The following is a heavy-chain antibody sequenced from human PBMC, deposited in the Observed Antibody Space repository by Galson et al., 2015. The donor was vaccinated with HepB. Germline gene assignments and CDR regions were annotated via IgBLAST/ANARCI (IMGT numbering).Heavy chain of an antibody. CDR1: GDSVSSNSAA. D-gene: IGHD1-1*01. J-gene: IGHJ6*02. V-gene: IGHV6-1*01. CDR3: ARDLIPRYNWNDEDGMDV. CDR2: TYYRSKWYN. Sequence: CAISGDSVSSNSAAWNWIRQSPSRGLEWLGRTYYRSKWYNDYAVSVKSRVTINPDTSKNQFSLQLNSVTPEDTAVYYCARDLIPRYNWNDEDGMDVWGQGTTVTVSS.